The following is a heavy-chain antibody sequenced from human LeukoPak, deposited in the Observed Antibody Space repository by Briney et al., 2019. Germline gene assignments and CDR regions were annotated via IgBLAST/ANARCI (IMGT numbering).Heavy chain of an antibody. CDR1: GDSVRSSSYL. J-gene: IGHJ4*02. D-gene: IGHD5-12*01. CDR2: IYYSGSI. CDR3: ARGRGYDPVVFYFDY. Sequence: PSETLSLTCTVSGDSVRSSSYLWAWIRQPPGKGLEWIANIYYSGSIYYNPSLKSRVTITLDTSKNQFSLNLTSVTAADTALYYCARGRGYDPVVFYFDYWGQGNLVTVSS. V-gene: IGHV4-39*07.